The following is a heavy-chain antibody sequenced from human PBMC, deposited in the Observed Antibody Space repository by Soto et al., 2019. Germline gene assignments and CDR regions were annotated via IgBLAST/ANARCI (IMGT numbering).Heavy chain of an antibody. CDR3: ARVAISSGSYYFFDY. V-gene: IGHV3-48*02. D-gene: IGHD3-10*01. Sequence: EVQLVESGGGLVQPGGSLRLSCAASGFTFSSYSMNWVRQAPGKGLEWVSYISSSSSTIYYTDSVKGRFTISRDNAKNSLYLQMNSLRDEDTAVYYCARVAISSGSYYFFDYWGQGTLVTVSS. CDR1: GFTFSSYS. CDR2: ISSSSSTI. J-gene: IGHJ4*02.